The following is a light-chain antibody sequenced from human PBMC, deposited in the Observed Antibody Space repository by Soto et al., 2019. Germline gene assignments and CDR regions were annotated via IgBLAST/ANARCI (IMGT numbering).Light chain of an antibody. J-gene: IGLJ3*02. Sequence: QSALTQPPSASGSPGQSVTISCTGTSSDVGGYNYVSWYQQHPGKAPKLMIYEVSKRPSGVPDRFSGSKSGNTASLTVSGLQAEDEADYYCNSYAGSNHCVFGGGTKLTVL. CDR2: EVS. V-gene: IGLV2-8*01. CDR3: NSYAGSNHCV. CDR1: SSDVGGYNY.